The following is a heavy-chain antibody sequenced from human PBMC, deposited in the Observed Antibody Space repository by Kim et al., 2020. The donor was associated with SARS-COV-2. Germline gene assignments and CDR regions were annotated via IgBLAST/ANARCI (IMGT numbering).Heavy chain of an antibody. CDR3: AKDYLGFNYYYGMDV. D-gene: IGHD3-10*01. V-gene: IGHV3-30*18. CDR2: ISYDGSNK. J-gene: IGHJ6*02. CDR1: GFTFSSYG. Sequence: GGSLRLSCAASGFTFSSYGMHWVRQAPGKGLEWVAVISYDGSNKYYADSVKGRFTISRDNSKNTLYLQMNSLRAEDTAVYYCAKDYLGFNYYYGMDVWGQGTTVTVSS.